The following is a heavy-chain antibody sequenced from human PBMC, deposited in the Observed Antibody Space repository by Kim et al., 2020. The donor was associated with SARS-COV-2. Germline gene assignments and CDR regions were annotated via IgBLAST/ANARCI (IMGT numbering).Heavy chain of an antibody. CDR3: ARDRCDGRGGPCYCTFDY. CDR2: IKEDGSDQ. D-gene: IGHD2-15*01. Sequence: GGSLRLSCVAPGFRLSGSGMSWVRQAPGKGLEWVADIKEDGSDQHYVDSVKGRFTISRDNDKNSLYLQMNSLRAEDTAVYYCARDRCDGRGGPCYCTFDYWGQGTLVTVSS. V-gene: IGHV3-7*03. CDR1: GFRLSGSG. J-gene: IGHJ4*02.